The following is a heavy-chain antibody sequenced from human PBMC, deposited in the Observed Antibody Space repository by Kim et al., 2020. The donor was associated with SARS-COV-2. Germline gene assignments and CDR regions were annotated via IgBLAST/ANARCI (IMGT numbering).Heavy chain of an antibody. CDR1: GFTFSSYA. Sequence: GGSLRLSCAASGFTFSSYAMSWVRQAPWKGLEWVSSISGSGGRTYYADSVKGRFTISRDYSKNTLYLQMNSLRAEDTAVYYCAKDTGEWLPADWGQGTLVTVSS. CDR2: ISGSGGRT. J-gene: IGHJ4*02. V-gene: IGHV3-23*01. CDR3: AKDTGEWLPAD. D-gene: IGHD3-3*01.